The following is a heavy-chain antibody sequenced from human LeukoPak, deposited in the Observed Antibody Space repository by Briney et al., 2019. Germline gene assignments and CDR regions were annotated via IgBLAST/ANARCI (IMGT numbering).Heavy chain of an antibody. CDR3: ATRKAGGVYYFGY. D-gene: IGHD3-10*01. CDR1: GGSVSTGDYY. J-gene: IGHJ4*02. Sequence: SQTLSLTCTVSGGSVSTGDYYWTWIRQHPGKGLEWVGYIYYTGVSNYNPSLQSRVTISVDTSQNQFSLRLTSVTAADTAIYYCATRKAGGVYYFGYWGQGTLVTVSS. V-gene: IGHV4-31*03. CDR2: IYYTGVS.